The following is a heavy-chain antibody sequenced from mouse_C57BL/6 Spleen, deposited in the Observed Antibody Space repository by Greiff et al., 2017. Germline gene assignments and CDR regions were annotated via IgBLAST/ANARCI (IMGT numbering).Heavy chain of an antibody. J-gene: IGHJ4*01. D-gene: IGHD1-1*01. CDR1: GYSITSGYY. CDR3: ARESLITTYYAMDY. CDR2: ISYDGSN. Sequence: EVQLQQSGPGLVKPSQSLSLTCSVTGYSITSGYYWNWIRQFPGNKLEWMGYISYDGSNNYNPSLKNRISITRDTSKNQFFLKLNSVTTEDTATYYCARESLITTYYAMDYWGQGTSVTVSS. V-gene: IGHV3-6*01.